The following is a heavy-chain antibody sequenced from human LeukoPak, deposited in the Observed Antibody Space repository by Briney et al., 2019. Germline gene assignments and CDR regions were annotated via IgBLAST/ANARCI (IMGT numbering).Heavy chain of an antibody. V-gene: IGHV1-69*01. CDR1: GGTFSSYA. D-gene: IGHD2-2*01. CDR2: IIPIFGTA. J-gene: IGHJ4*02. Sequence: GSSVKVSCKASGGTFSSYAISWVRQAPGQGLEWMGGIIPIFGTANYAQKFQGRVTITADESTSTAYMELSSLRSEDTAVYYCARSLVQAAIQGSFDYWGQGTLVTVSS. CDR3: ARSLVQAAIQGSFDY.